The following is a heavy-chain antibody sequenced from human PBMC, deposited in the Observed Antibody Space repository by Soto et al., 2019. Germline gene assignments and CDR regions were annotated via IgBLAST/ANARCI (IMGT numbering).Heavy chain of an antibody. V-gene: IGHV4-34*01. CDR3: ARGFIVGVRYFDWLPSYGMDV. CDR2: INHSGST. D-gene: IGHD3-9*01. Sequence: SETLSLTCAVYGGSFSGYYWSWIRQPPGKGLEWIGEINHSGSTNYNPSLKSRVTISVDTSKNQFSLKLSPVTAADTAVYYCARGFIVGVRYFDWLPSYGMDVWGQGTTVTVSS. J-gene: IGHJ6*02. CDR1: GGSFSGYY.